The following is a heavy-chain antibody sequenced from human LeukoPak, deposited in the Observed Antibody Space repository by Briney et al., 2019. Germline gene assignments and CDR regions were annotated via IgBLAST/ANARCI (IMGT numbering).Heavy chain of an antibody. CDR3: ARRVVVPAAPYYFDH. CDR2: INSDGSST. D-gene: IGHD2-2*01. J-gene: IGHJ4*02. V-gene: IGHV3-74*01. CDR1: GFIFSSYW. Sequence: GGSLRLSCAASGFIFSSYWMHWVRQAPGKGLVWVSRINSDGSSTSYADSVKGRFTISRDNAKNTLYLQMNSLRAEDTAVYYCARRVVVPAAPYYFDHWGQGTLVTVSS.